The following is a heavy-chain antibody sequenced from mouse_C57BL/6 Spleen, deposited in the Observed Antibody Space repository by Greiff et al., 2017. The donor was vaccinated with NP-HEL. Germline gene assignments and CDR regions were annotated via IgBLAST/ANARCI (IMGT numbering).Heavy chain of an antibody. CDR1: GYTFTGYW. Sequence: QVQLQQSGAELMKPGASVKLSCTATGYTFTGYWIEWVQQRPGHGLEWIGEILPGSGSTYYNEKFKGKATFTADTSSNTADMQLSSLTTEDSAIYYCARIRDYDEGYFDVWGTGTTVTVSS. CDR3: ARIRDYDEGYFDV. D-gene: IGHD2-4*01. V-gene: IGHV1-9*01. J-gene: IGHJ1*03. CDR2: ILPGSGST.